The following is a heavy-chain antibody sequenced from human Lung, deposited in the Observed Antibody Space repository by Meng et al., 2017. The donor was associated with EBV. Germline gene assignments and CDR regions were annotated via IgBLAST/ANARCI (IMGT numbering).Heavy chain of an antibody. CDR2: IYHSGST. Sequence: QVQLQRPGPGRVKPSETLPLTCTVSSDSVSSNSYYWSWIRQPPGKGLEWIGHIYHSGSTNYNPSLASRVTISVDTSKNQFSLKLSSVIAADTAVYHCVRVQKRTSGWLRLNWGRGILVTVSS. V-gene: IGHV4-61*01. D-gene: IGHD5-12*01. CDR3: VRVQKRTSGWLRLN. CDR1: SDSVSSNSYY. J-gene: IGHJ4*02.